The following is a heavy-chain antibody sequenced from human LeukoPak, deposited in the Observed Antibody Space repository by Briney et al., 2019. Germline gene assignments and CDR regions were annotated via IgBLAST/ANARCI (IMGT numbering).Heavy chain of an antibody. Sequence: GASVKVSCKASGYTFTGYYMHWVRQAPGQGLEWMGWINPNSGGTNYAQKFQGRVTMTRDTSISTAYMELSRLRSDDTAVYYCARDLRVRYYRSCYPDYWGQGTLVTVSS. CDR2: INPNSGGT. D-gene: IGHD2-15*01. V-gene: IGHV1-2*02. CDR3: ARDLRVRYYRSCYPDY. J-gene: IGHJ4*02. CDR1: GYTFTGYY.